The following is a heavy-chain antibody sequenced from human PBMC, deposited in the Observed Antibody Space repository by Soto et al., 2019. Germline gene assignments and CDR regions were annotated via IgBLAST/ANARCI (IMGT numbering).Heavy chain of an antibody. Sequence: QVQLVQSGAELKMPGASVKVSCKTSGYTFSNFGISWVRQAPGQGLEWMGWISIYYSDSHSTSKLHGRIILNTDTSTSTAFMELRNLRFDDTAVYFCAKNSSSWLDSWGQGTLVTVSS. J-gene: IGHJ5*01. CDR3: AKNSSSWLDS. V-gene: IGHV1-18*01. CDR1: GYTFSNFG. D-gene: IGHD6-19*01. CDR2: ISIYYSDS.